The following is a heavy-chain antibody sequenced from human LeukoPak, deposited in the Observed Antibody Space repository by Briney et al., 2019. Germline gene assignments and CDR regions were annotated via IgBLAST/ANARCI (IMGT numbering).Heavy chain of an antibody. V-gene: IGHV3-7*01. CDR1: GFTFSTYW. CDR2: IKTDGSEK. J-gene: IGHJ4*02. D-gene: IGHD3-10*01. Sequence: PGGSLRLSCAVSGFTFSTYWMSWVRQAPGKGLEWLANIKTDGSEKYYVDSVKGRFTISRDNAKNSLYLQMNSLRAEDTAVYYCARDWNGSGSPNDFWGQGTLVTVSS. CDR3: ARDWNGSGSPNDF.